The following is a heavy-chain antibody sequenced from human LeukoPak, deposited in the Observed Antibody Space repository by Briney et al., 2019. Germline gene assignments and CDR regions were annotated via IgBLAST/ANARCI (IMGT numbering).Heavy chain of an antibody. CDR3: ARKAYYYDSSGYYEDY. CDR1: GFTFSSYS. CDR2: ISSSSSTI. J-gene: IGHJ4*02. V-gene: IGHV3-48*02. D-gene: IGHD3-22*01. Sequence: GGSLRLSCAASGFTFSSYSMNWVRQAPGKGLEWVSYISSSSSTIYYADSVKGRFTISRDNAKNSLYLQMNSLRDEDTAVYYCARKAYYYDSSGYYEDYWGQGTLVTVSS.